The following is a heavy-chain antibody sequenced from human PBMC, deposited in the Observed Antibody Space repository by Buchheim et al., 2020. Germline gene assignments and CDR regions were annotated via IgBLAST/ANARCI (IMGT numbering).Heavy chain of an antibody. CDR3: ARETRDYYDSSGYYFRYYYYGMDV. V-gene: IGHV4-4*02. J-gene: IGHJ6*02. CDR1: GGSISSSNW. D-gene: IGHD3-22*01. Sequence: QVQLQESGPGLVKPSGTLSLTCAVSGGSISSSNWWSWVRQPPGKGLEWIGEIYHSGSTNYNPSLKSRVTISVDKSKNQFSPKLSSVTAADTAMYYCARETRDYYDSSGYYFRYYYYGMDVWGQGTT. CDR2: IYHSGST.